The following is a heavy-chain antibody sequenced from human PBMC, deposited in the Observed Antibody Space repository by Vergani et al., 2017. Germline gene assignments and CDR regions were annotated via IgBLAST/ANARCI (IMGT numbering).Heavy chain of an antibody. CDR1: GFTFSSYA. V-gene: IGHV3-23*01. CDR2: ISGSGGST. CDR3: ATATLDYYYYGLDV. Sequence: EVQLLESGGGLVQPGGSLRLSCAASGFTFSSYAMSWVRQAPGKGLEWVSAISGSGGSTYYADSVKGRFTISRDNSKNTLYLQMNSLRAEDTAVYYCATATLDYYYYGLDVWGQGTTVTVSS. J-gene: IGHJ6*02.